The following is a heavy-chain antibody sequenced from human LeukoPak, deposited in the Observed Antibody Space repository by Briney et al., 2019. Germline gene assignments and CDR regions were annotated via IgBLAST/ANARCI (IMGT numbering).Heavy chain of an antibody. CDR2: INTDGTVT. CDR3: AAKQWLAPPPDS. CDR1: GFTFSKYW. J-gene: IGHJ4*02. Sequence: GGSLRLSCAASGFTFSKYWMLWVRQAPGKGPESVSRINTDGTVTTYADSVKGRFTVSRDNADNTMFLQMNSVRDEDTAVYYCAAKQWLAPPPDSWGQGTPVTVSS. V-gene: IGHV3-74*01. D-gene: IGHD6-19*01.